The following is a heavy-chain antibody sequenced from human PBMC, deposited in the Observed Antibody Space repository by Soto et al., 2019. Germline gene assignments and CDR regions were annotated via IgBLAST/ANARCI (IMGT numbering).Heavy chain of an antibody. CDR1: GFTFSSYA. CDR2: ISYDGSNK. D-gene: IGHD6-19*01. CDR3: ARDFVGGGWLAYYFDY. Sequence: QVQLVESGGGVVQPGRSLRLSCAASGFTFSSYAMHWVRQAPGKGLEWVAVISYDGSNKYYADSVKGRFTISRDNSKNTLYLQMNSLRAEDTAVYYCARDFVGGGWLAYYFDYWGQGTLVTVSS. J-gene: IGHJ4*02. V-gene: IGHV3-30-3*01.